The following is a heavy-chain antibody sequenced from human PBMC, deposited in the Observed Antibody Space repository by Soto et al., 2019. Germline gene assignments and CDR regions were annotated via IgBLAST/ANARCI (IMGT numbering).Heavy chain of an antibody. V-gene: IGHV4-34*01. CDR1: GGSFSGYY. CDR3: ARNCNLRYFDWLLSRGGCYFDY. J-gene: IGHJ4*02. CDR2: LNHSGST. Sequence: QVQLQQWGAGLLKPSETLSLTCAVYGGSFSGYYWSWIRQPPGKGLEWIGELNHSGSTNYNPSLKSRVTISVDTPKNQFSLKLSSVAAGDSAVYYCARNCNLRYFDWLLSRGGCYFDYWGQGTLVTVSS. D-gene: IGHD3-9*01.